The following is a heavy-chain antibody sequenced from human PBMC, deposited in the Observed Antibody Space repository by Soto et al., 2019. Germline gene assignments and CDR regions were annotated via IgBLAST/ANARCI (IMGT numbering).Heavy chain of an antibody. Sequence: QVQLQESGPGLVKPSQTLSLTCTVSGGSISSGGYYWSWIRQHPGKGLEWIGYIYYSGSTYYNPSLKSRVTISVDTSKNQFSLKLSSVTAADTAVYYCARLLQHDYGDYEGWFDPWGQGTLVTVSS. V-gene: IGHV4-31*03. D-gene: IGHD4-17*01. CDR3: ARLLQHDYGDYEGWFDP. J-gene: IGHJ5*02. CDR1: GGSISSGGYY. CDR2: IYYSGST.